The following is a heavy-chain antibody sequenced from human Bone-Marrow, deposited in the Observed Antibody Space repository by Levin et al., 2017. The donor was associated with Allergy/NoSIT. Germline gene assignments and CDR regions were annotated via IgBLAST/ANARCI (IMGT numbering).Heavy chain of an antibody. CDR2: INNGGRFT. D-gene: IGHD4-17*01. Sequence: PGGSLRLSCEASGFNFKNYPMSWVRRAPGKGLEWVATINNGGRFTYYADSVKGRFTISRENSKDTLTLQMTGLRVEDTAVYYCTKRRVDFGDFGEFDYWGQGALVTVSS. CDR3: TKRRVDFGDFGEFDY. CDR1: GFNFKNYP. J-gene: IGHJ4*02. V-gene: IGHV3-23*01.